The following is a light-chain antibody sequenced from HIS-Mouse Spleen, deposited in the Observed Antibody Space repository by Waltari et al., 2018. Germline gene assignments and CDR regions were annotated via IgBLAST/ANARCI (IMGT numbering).Light chain of an antibody. Sequence: QSALTQPASVSVSPGQSITISCTGTSSDVGGYHYLSWYQQHPGKAPNLMIYDVSNRPSGVSNRFSGSKSGNTASLTISGLQAEDEADYYCSSYTSSSFNVVFGGGTKLTVL. CDR3: SSYTSSSFNVV. J-gene: IGLJ2*01. CDR1: SSDVGGYHY. CDR2: DVS. V-gene: IGLV2-14*03.